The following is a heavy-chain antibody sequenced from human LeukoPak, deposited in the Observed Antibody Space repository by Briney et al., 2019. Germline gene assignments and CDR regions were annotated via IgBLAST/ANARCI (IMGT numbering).Heavy chain of an antibody. D-gene: IGHD6-13*01. V-gene: IGHV3-7*01. CDR1: GFTFSSYW. CDR3: ASSSNWYRLDY. CDR2: IKQDGSEK. Sequence: GGSLRLSCAASGFTFSSYWMSWVRQAPGKGLEWVANIKQDGSEKYYVDSVKGRFTISRDNVKNSLYLQMNSLRAEDTAVYYCASSSNWYRLDYWGQGTLVTVSS. J-gene: IGHJ4*02.